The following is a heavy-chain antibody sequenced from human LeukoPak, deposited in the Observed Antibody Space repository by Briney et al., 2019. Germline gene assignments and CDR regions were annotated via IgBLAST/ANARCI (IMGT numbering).Heavy chain of an antibody. Sequence: PGGSLTLSCAASGFTFSSYAMTWVRQPSGKGLEWVAAISASGGSTFHADSVQGRFIISRDNSKNTLYLQMSSLRAEDTALYYCATRSGIAAATTNYYYGMDVWGQGTTVTVSS. CDR2: ISASGGST. CDR1: GFTFSSYA. D-gene: IGHD6-13*01. J-gene: IGHJ6*01. CDR3: ATRSGIAAATTNYYYGMDV. V-gene: IGHV3-23*01.